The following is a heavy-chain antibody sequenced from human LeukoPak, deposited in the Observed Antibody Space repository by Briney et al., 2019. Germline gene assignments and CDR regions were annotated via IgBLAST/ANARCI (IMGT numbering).Heavy chain of an antibody. CDR1: GFTFSGSA. CDR2: IRSKANSYAT. D-gene: IGHD2-2*01. V-gene: IGHV3-73*01. J-gene: IGHJ4*02. CDR3: AKDRAMPYFDY. Sequence: GGSLRLSCAASGFTFSGSAMHWVRQASGKGLEWVGRIRSKANSYATAYAASVKGRFTISRDDSKNTAYLQMNSLRAEDTAVYYCAKDRAMPYFDYWGQGTLVTVSS.